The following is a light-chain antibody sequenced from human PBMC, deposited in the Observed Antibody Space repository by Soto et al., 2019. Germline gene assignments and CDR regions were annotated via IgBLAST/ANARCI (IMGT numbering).Light chain of an antibody. CDR2: AAS. J-gene: IGKJ2*01. CDR3: QQSYSTPPT. CDR1: QSISTS. Sequence: DIQMTQSPSSLSASVGDRVTITCRASQSISTSLNWYQQKPGKAPKLLIYAASSLQGGVPSRFSGSGSGTDFTLTIISLQPEDFATFYCQQSYSTPPTFGQGTKLEIK. V-gene: IGKV1-39*01.